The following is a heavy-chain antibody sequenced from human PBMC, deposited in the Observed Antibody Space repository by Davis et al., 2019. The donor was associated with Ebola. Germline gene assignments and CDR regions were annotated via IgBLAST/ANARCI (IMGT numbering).Heavy chain of an antibody. CDR1: GFTFSSYS. CDR3: AIKTGLDS. J-gene: IGHJ4*02. CDR2: ISSSSSYI. V-gene: IGHV3-21*01. Sequence: GESLKISCAASGFTFSSYSMNWVRQAPGKGLEWVSSISSSSSYIYYAASVKGRLTISRDNSKNTLYLQMNSLRAEDTAVYYCAIKTGLDSWGQGTPVTVSS.